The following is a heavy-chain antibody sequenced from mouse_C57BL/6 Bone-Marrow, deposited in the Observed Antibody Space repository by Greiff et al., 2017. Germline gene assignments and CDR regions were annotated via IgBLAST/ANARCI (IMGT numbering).Heavy chain of an antibody. D-gene: IGHD2-2*01. CDR3: ARSGLLWFPWFAH. Sequence: EVKLVESVAELVRPGASVKLSCTASGFNIKNTYMHWVKQRPEQGLEWIGRIDPANGNTKYAPKFQGQATITADTSYNTAYLQLSRLTSEDTAIYYCARSGLLWFPWFAHWGQGTLVTVSA. J-gene: IGHJ3*01. V-gene: IGHV14-3*01. CDR2: IDPANGNT. CDR1: GFNIKNTY.